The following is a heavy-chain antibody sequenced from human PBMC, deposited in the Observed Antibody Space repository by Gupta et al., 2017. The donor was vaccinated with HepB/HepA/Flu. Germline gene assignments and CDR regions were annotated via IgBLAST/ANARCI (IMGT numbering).Heavy chain of an antibody. CDR3: AREHREGIAAAGTVNYYYYMDV. V-gene: IGHV3-53*01. Sequence: EVQLVESGGGLIQPGGSLRLSCAASGFTVSSNYMSWVRQAPGKGLEWVSVIYSGGSTYYADSVKGRFTISRDNSKNTLYLQMNSLRAEDTAVYYCAREHREGIAAAGTVNYYYYMDVWGKGTTVTVSS. D-gene: IGHD6-13*01. CDR2: IYSGGST. J-gene: IGHJ6*03. CDR1: GFTVSSNY.